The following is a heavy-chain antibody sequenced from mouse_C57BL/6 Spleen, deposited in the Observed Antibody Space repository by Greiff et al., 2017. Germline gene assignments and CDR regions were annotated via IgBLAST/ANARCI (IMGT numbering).Heavy chain of an antibody. Sequence: EVKLMESGGGLVQPGGSLSLSCAASGFTFTDYYMSWVRQPPGKALEWLGFLRNKANGYTTEYSASVKGRFTISRDNSQSILYLQMNALRAEDSATYYCARSGSSYPYYAMDYWGQGTSVTVSS. J-gene: IGHJ4*01. D-gene: IGHD1-1*01. CDR3: ARSGSSYPYYAMDY. CDR1: GFTFTDYY. CDR2: LRNKANGYTT. V-gene: IGHV7-3*01.